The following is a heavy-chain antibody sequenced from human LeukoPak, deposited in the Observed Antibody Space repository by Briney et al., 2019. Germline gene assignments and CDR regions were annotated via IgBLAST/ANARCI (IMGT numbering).Heavy chain of an antibody. CDR1: GGSISSSSYY. Sequence: SETLSLTCTVSGGSISSSSYYWGWIRQPPGKGLEWIGSIYYSGSTYYNPSLKSRVTISVDTSKNQFSLKLSSVTAADTAVYYCARDVDYFDYWGQGTLATVSS. CDR2: IYYSGST. J-gene: IGHJ4*02. CDR3: ARDVDYFDY. V-gene: IGHV4-39*07.